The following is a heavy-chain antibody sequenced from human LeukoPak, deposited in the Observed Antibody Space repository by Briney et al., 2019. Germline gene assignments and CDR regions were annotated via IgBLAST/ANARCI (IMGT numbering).Heavy chain of an antibody. CDR2: IYYSGST. D-gene: IGHD4-17*01. J-gene: IGHJ4*02. CDR1: GGSISSSSYY. Sequence: SETLSLTCTVSGGSISSSSYYWGWIRQPPGKGLEWIGSIYYSGSTYYNPSLKSRVTISVDTSKNQFSLKLSSVTAADTAVYYCARAHGGPDITYGDYDYWGQGTLVTVSS. CDR3: ARAHGGPDITYGDYDY. V-gene: IGHV4-39*01.